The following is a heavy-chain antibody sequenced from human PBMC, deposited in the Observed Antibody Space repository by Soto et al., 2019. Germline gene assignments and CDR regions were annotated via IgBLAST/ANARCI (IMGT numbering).Heavy chain of an antibody. V-gene: IGHV4-4*07. Sequence: QVQLQESGPGLVKPSETLSLTCTVSGGSISSYYWSWIRQPAGKGLEWIGRIYTSGSTNYNPSLKSRVTMSVDTSKNQFSLKLSSVTAADPAVYYGARDQDILTGPLYGMDVWGQGTTVTVSS. J-gene: IGHJ6*02. CDR1: GGSISSYY. D-gene: IGHD3-9*01. CDR3: ARDQDILTGPLYGMDV. CDR2: IYTSGST.